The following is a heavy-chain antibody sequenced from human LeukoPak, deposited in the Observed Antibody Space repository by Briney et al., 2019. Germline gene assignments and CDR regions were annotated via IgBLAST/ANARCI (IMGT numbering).Heavy chain of an antibody. J-gene: IGHJ4*02. V-gene: IGHV1-18*01. D-gene: IGHD3-3*01. CDR3: ARGSLYDFWGGYYETYFDY. CDR2: ISAYNGNT. Sequence: GASVKVSCKASGYTFTSYGISWVRQAPGQGLEWMGWISAYNGNTNYAQKLQGRVTMTTDTSTSTAYMELRSLRSDDTAVYYCARGSLYDFWGGYYETYFDYWGQGTLVTVSS. CDR1: GYTFTSYG.